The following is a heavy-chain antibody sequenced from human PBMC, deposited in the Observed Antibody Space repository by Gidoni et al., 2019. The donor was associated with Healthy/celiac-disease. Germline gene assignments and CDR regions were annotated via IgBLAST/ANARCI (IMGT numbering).Heavy chain of an antibody. J-gene: IGHJ5*02. Sequence: ASGPGLVKPSETLSLTCTVSGGSISSYYWSWIRQPPGKGLEWIGYIYYSGSTNYNPSLKSRVTISVDTSKNQFSLKLSSVTAADTAVYYCARDRFYCSGGSCYPGVNWFDPWGQGTLVTVSS. CDR2: IYYSGST. V-gene: IGHV4-59*01. CDR1: GGSISSYY. CDR3: ARDRFYCSGGSCYPGVNWFDP. D-gene: IGHD2-15*01.